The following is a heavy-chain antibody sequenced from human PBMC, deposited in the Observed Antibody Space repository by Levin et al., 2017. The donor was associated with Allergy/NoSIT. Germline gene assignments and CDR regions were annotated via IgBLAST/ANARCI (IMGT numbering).Heavy chain of an antibody. CDR1: GFSVNTNY. D-gene: IGHD4-17*01. J-gene: IGHJ4*02. CDR3: ARELSFGDYVLGY. Sequence: GGSLRLSCAASGFSVNTNYMAWVRQAPGKGLDWVSLIYGAGITHYADSVKGRFTISRDNSKNTLHLQMNSLTAEDTAVYYCARELSFGDYVLGYWGQGTRVTVSS. CDR2: IYGAGIT. V-gene: IGHV3-53*01.